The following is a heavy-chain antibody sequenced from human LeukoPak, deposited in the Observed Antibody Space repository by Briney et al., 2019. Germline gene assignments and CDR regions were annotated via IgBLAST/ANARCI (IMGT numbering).Heavy chain of an antibody. Sequence: PGGSLRLSCAASGFTFSSYSMNWVRQAPGKGLEWVSSISSSSSYIYYADSVKGRFTISKDNAKNSLYLQMNSLRAEDTAVYYCARGSLVGASYDAFDTWGQGTMVTVSS. CDR3: ARGSLVGASYDAFDT. J-gene: IGHJ3*02. CDR2: ISSSSSYI. CDR1: GFTFSSYS. D-gene: IGHD1-26*01. V-gene: IGHV3-21*01.